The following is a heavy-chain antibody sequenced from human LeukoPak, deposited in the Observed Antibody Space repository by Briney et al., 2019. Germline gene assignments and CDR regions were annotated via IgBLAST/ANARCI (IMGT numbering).Heavy chain of an antibody. Sequence: ASVKVSCKASGYTFTSYYMHWVRQAPGQGLEWMGIINPSGGSTSYTQKFQGRVTMTRDTSTSTVYMGLSSLRSEDTAVYYCARDFEFGYCSGGSCYDFDYWGQGTLVTVSS. CDR2: INPSGGST. CDR1: GYTFTSYY. V-gene: IGHV1-46*01. CDR3: ARDFEFGYCSGGSCYDFDY. J-gene: IGHJ4*02. D-gene: IGHD2-15*01.